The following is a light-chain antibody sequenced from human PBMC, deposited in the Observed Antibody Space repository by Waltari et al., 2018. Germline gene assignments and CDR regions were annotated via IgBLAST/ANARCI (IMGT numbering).Light chain of an antibody. Sequence: LTQSPSLSGPPGQRVTIPCSADISHIRINPVHWYQQFPGAAPRVVMTATNERPSGIPDRFSGSKSGNSASLTISGLRFEDESDFYCGAWDDKVKAWLFGGGTTVTVL. CDR2: ATN. J-gene: IGLJ2*01. CDR3: GAWDDKVKAWL. V-gene: IGLV1-44*01. CDR1: ISHIRINP.